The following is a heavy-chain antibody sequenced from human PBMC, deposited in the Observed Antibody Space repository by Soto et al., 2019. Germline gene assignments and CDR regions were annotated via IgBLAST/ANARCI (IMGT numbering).Heavy chain of an antibody. CDR3: VTDGAEVLSGWVY. V-gene: IGHV3-15*07. D-gene: IGHD3-3*01. Sequence: EVQLVESGGGLVQPGGSLRLSCAASGFTFSKAWMNWVRQAPGKGLEWVGRIKSKSDGGTTDYAAPVKDRLTILRDDSKNTLYVQMNSLKIEDTAVYYCVTDGAEVLSGWVYWGQGTLVTVSS. J-gene: IGHJ4*02. CDR1: GFTFSKAW. CDR2: IKSKSDGGTT.